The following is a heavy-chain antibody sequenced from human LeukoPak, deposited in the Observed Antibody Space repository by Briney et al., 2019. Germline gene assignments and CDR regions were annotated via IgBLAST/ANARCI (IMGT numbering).Heavy chain of an antibody. V-gene: IGHV4-59*05. Sequence: PGGSLRLSCAASGFNVSGNYMSWVRQAPGKGLEWIGSIYYSGSTYYNPSLKSRVTISVDTSKNQFSLKLSSVTAADTAVYYCASTMSGSFDFDYWGQGTLVTVSS. J-gene: IGHJ4*02. D-gene: IGHD1-26*01. CDR1: GFNVSGNY. CDR2: IYYSGST. CDR3: ASTMSGSFDFDY.